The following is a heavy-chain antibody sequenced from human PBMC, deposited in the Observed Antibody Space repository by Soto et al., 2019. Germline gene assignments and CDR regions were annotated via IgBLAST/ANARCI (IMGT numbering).Heavy chain of an antibody. CDR3: AKDIVVVPAAMYYYYGMDV. CDR1: GFTFSSYA. Sequence: GGSLRLSCAASGFTFSSYAMSWVRQAPGKGLEWVSAISGSGGSTYYADSVKGRFTISRDNSKNTLYLKMNSLRAEDTAVYYCAKDIVVVPAAMYYYYGMDVWGQGTTVTVSS. D-gene: IGHD2-2*01. V-gene: IGHV3-23*01. J-gene: IGHJ6*02. CDR2: ISGSGGST.